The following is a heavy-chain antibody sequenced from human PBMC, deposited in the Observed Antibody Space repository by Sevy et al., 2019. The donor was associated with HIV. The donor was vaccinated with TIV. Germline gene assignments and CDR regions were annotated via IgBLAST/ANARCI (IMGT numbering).Heavy chain of an antibody. Sequence: GGSLRLSCAASGFTFSDHYMEWVRQAPGKGLEWVGRTRNKADSYTTEYAASVKGRFTISRDDTKNSLYLQMNSLKTEDTAVYYCATHAGIAAAGRVFDYWGQGSLVTVSS. CDR3: ATHAGIAAAGRVFDY. J-gene: IGHJ4*02. CDR2: TRNKADSYTT. V-gene: IGHV3-72*01. CDR1: GFTFSDHY. D-gene: IGHD6-13*01.